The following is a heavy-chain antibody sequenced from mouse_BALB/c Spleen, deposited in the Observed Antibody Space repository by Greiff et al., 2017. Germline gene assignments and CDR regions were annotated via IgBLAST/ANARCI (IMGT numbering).Heavy chain of an antibody. Sequence: VKLVESGAELAKPGASVKMSCKASGYTFTSYWMHWVKQRPGQGLEWIGYINPSTGYTEYNQKFKDKATLTADKSSSTAYMQLSSLTSEDSAVYYCAKDSSGPSYAMDYWGQGTSVTVSS. D-gene: IGHD3-2*01. CDR3: AKDSSGPSYAMDY. CDR1: GYTFTSYW. J-gene: IGHJ4*01. V-gene: IGHV1-7*01. CDR2: INPSTGYT.